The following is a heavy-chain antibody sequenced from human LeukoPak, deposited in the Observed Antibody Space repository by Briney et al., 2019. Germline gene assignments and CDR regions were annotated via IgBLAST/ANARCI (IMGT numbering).Heavy chain of an antibody. CDR2: ISYDGSNK. J-gene: IGHJ4*02. D-gene: IGHD3-22*01. CDR1: GFTFSSYG. V-gene: IGHV3-30*03. Sequence: GGSLRLSCAASGFTFSSYGMHWVRQAPGKGLEWVAVISYDGSNKYYADSVKGRFTISRDNSKNTLYLQMNSLRAEDTAVYYCASLPPPAGYYDSSGYPWAWGQGTLVTVSS. CDR3: ASLPPPAGYYDSSGYPWA.